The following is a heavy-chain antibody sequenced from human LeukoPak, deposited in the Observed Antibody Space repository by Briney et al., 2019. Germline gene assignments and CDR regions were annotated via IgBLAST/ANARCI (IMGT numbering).Heavy chain of an antibody. D-gene: IGHD3-9*01. CDR3: ARGRDWVFDP. V-gene: IGHV3-21*01. CDR1: GFIFSNYA. CDR2: ISSSSSYI. J-gene: IGHJ5*02. Sequence: GGSLRLSCAASGFIFSNYAMTWVRQAPGKGLEWVSSISSSSSYIYYADSVKGRFTISRDNAKNSLYLQMNSLRAEDTAVYYCARGRDWVFDPWGQGTLVTVSS.